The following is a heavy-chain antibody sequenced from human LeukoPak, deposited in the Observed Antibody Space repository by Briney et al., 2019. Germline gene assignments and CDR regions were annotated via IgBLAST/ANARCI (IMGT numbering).Heavy chain of an antibody. V-gene: IGHV3-48*03. CDR1: GFTFSSYE. CDR3: ARDRSYGSGSYYNDASLFDY. CDR2: ISSSGGTI. Sequence: GGSLRLSCAASGFTFSSYEMNWVRQAPGKGLEWVSYISSSGGTIYYADSVKGRFTISRDNAKNSLYLQMNSLRAEDTAVYYCARDRSYGSGSYYNDASLFDYWGQGTLVTVSS. J-gene: IGHJ4*02. D-gene: IGHD3-10*01.